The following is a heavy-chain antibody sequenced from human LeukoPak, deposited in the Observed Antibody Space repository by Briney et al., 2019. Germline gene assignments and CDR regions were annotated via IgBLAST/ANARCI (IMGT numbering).Heavy chain of an antibody. Sequence: PSETLSLTCAVYGGSFSGYYWSWIRQPPGKGLEWIGEINHSRSTNYNPSLKSRVTISVDTSKNQFSLKLSSVTAADTAVYYCAREDAYYYGSGSYRIFDYWGQGTLVTVSS. CDR2: INHSRST. D-gene: IGHD3-10*01. CDR1: GGSFSGYY. CDR3: AREDAYYYGSGSYRIFDY. J-gene: IGHJ4*02. V-gene: IGHV4-34*01.